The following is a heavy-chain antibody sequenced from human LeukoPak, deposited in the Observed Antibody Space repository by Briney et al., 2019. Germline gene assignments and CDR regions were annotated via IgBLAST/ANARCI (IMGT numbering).Heavy chain of an antibody. CDR1: GYTFTSYA. J-gene: IGHJ3*02. CDR2: INAGNGNT. D-gene: IGHD2-21*01. CDR3: AREGPLFCGGDCYATDAFDI. V-gene: IGHV1-3*01. Sequence: ASVKVSCKASGYTFTSYAMHWVRQAPGQRLEWVGWINAGNGNTKYSQKFQGRVTITRDTSASTAYMELSSLRSEDTAVYYCAREGPLFCGGDCYATDAFDIWGQGTMVTVSS.